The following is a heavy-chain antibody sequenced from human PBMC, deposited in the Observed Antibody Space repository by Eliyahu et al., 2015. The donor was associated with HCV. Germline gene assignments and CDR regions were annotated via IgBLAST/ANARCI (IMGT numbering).Heavy chain of an antibody. CDR1: GFTFRDYA. D-gene: IGHD2-21*01. V-gene: IGHV3-30*04. J-gene: IGHJ4*02. CDR3: ARDYVYCGGYCYGGEFGF. Sequence: CPASGFTFRDYAINWVRQAPGKGLEWVAFISFDSETKYYADSVKGRFTISRDNSNNTLFLHMSSLRSEDSAIYYCARDYVYCGGYCYGGEFGFWGQGTLVTVSS. CDR2: ISFDSETK.